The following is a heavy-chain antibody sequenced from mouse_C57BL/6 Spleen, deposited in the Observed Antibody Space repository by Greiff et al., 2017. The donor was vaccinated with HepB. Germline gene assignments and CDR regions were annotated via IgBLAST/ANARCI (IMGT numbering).Heavy chain of an antibody. Sequence: EVKLMESGGGLVKPGGSLKLSCAASGFTFSSYAMSWVRQTPEKRLEWVATISDGGSYTYYPDNVKGRFTISRDNAKNNLYLQMSHLKSEDTAMYYCARDLQLGRYFDVWGTGTTVTVSS. V-gene: IGHV5-4*01. CDR1: GFTFSSYA. CDR3: ARDLQLGRYFDV. D-gene: IGHD4-1*02. CDR2: ISDGGSYT. J-gene: IGHJ1*03.